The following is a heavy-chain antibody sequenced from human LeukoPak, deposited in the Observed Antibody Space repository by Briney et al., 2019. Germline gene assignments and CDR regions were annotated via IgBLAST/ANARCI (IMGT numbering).Heavy chain of an antibody. CDR2: IYSGGST. CDR3: ARGGRLRYFDTATTDDGFDI. Sequence: GGSLRLSCAASGFTVSSNYMSWVRQAPGKGLEWVSVIYSGGSTYYADSVRGRFSISRDNSKNTIYLQMNSLRAEDTAVYYCARGGRLRYFDTATTDDGFDIWGQGTMVTVSS. J-gene: IGHJ3*02. V-gene: IGHV3-66*01. CDR1: GFTVSSNY. D-gene: IGHD3-9*01.